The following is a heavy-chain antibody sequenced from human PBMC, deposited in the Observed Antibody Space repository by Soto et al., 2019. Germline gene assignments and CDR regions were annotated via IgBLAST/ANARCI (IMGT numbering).Heavy chain of an antibody. D-gene: IGHD3-10*01. J-gene: IGHJ6*03. CDR3: AGMVRGVALYYYYYYYMDV. Sequence: KASETLSLTCTVSGGSISSSSYYWGWIRQPPGKGLEWIGSIYYSGSTYYNPSLKSRVTISVDTSKNQFSLKLSSVTAADTAVYYCAGMVRGVALYYYYYYYMDVWGKGTTVTVSS. V-gene: IGHV4-39*01. CDR2: IYYSGST. CDR1: GGSISSSSYY.